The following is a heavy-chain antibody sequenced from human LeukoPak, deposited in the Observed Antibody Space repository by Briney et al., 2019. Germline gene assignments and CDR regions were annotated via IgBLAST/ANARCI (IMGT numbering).Heavy chain of an antibody. V-gene: IGHV1-8*01. CDR1: GYTFTSYD. CDR3: ASNPVPDQYAFDI. CDR2: MNPNSGNT. D-gene: IGHD2-2*01. J-gene: IGHJ3*02. Sequence: ASXKVSCKASGYTFTSYDINWVRQATGQGLEWMGWMNPNSGNTGYAQKFQGRVTMTRNTSISTAYMELSSLRSEDTAVYYCASNPVPDQYAFDIWGQGTMVTVSS.